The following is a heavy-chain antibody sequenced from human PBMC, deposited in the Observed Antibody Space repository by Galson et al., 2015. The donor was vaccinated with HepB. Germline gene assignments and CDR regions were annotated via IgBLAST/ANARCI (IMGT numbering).Heavy chain of an antibody. CDR1: GFTFSNAW. D-gene: IGHD5-18*01. CDR3: TTDHGGYRYGIFFVY. CDR2: IKSKTDGGTT. J-gene: IGHJ4*02. Sequence: GSLRLSCAASGFTFSNAWMSWVRQAPGKGLAWVGRIKSKTDGGTTDYAAPVKGRFTISRDDSKNTLYLQMNSLKTEDTAVYYCTTDHGGYRYGIFFVYWGQGTLVTVSS. V-gene: IGHV3-15*01.